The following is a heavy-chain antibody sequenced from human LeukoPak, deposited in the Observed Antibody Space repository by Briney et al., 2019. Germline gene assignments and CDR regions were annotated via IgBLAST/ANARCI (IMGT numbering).Heavy chain of an antibody. V-gene: IGHV4-39*01. CDR1: GGSISSSSYY. Sequence: PSETLSLTCTVSGGSISSSSYYWGWIRQPPGKGLEWIGSIYYSGSTYYNPSLKSRVTVSVDTSKNQLSLKLTSVTTADTAVYYCASRTYRVWGQGTLVTVSS. CDR3: ASRTYRV. CDR2: IYYSGST. D-gene: IGHD1-26*01. J-gene: IGHJ4*02.